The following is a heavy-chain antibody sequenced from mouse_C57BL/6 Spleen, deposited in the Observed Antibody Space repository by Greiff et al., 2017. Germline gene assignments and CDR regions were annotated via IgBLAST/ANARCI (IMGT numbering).Heavy chain of an antibody. CDR3: TRDGYSNYVFAY. CDR1: GFTFSSYA. CDR2: ISSGGDYI. Sequence: EVHLVESGEGLVKPGGSLKLSCAASGFTFSSYAMSWVRQTPEKRLEWVAYISSGGDYIYYADTVKGRFTISRDNARNTLYLQMSSLKSEDTAMYYCTRDGYSNYVFAYWGQGTLVTVSA. V-gene: IGHV5-9-1*02. D-gene: IGHD2-5*01. J-gene: IGHJ3*01.